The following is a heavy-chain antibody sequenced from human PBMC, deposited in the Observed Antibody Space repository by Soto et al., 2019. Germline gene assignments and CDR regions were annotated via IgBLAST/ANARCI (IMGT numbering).Heavy chain of an antibody. Sequence: SVKVYCKAAGGTFSSYTISWVRQAPEQGLEWMGRIIPILGIANYAQKFQGRVTITADKSTSTAYMELSSLRSEDTAVYYCARDGTEWHRGSIDPWGQGTLVTVSS. D-gene: IGHD1-26*01. V-gene: IGHV1-69*04. CDR2: IIPILGIA. CDR1: GGTFSSYT. CDR3: ARDGTEWHRGSIDP. J-gene: IGHJ5*02.